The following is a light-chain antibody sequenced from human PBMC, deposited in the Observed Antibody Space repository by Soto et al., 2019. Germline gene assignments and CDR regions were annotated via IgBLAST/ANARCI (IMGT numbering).Light chain of an antibody. J-gene: IGKJ1*01. CDR3: QQSYSIRSWT. V-gene: IGKV1-39*01. CDR1: QSISTY. Sequence: DIQMTQSPSSLSASVGDRVTITCRASQSISTYLHWYQQKPGKAPNLLIYAASTLQSGVPSRFSGSGSGTDFTLTINSLQPEDFGTYYCQQSYSIRSWTFGQGTKVDIK. CDR2: AAS.